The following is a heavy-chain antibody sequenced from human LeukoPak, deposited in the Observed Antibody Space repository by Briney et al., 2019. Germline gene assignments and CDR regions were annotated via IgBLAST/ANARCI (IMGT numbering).Heavy chain of an antibody. V-gene: IGHV3-7*01. Sequence: GGSLRLSCAASGFMFSSWWMTWVRQTPGKGLERVANIKSDGSETYYMDSVKGRFTISRDNAKNSLYLEMNSLGADDTAVYYCTRDRGYQSFDYWGQGTLVTVSS. CDR3: TRDRGYQSFDY. CDR1: GFMFSSWW. D-gene: IGHD3-10*01. J-gene: IGHJ4*02. CDR2: IKSDGSET.